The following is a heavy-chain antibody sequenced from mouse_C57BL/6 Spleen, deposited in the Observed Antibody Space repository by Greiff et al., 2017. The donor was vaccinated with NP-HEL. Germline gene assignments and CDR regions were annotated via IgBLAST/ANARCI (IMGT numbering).Heavy chain of an antibody. Sequence: EVKLVESGPGLVKPSQSLSLTCSVTGYSITSGYYWNWIRQFPGNKLEWMGYISYDGSNNYNPSLKNRISITRDTSKNQFFLKLNSVTTEDTATYYCAREGSSAGYFDVWGTGTTVTVSS. D-gene: IGHD3-2*02. CDR2: ISYDGSN. V-gene: IGHV3-6*01. CDR1: GYSITSGYY. CDR3: AREGSSAGYFDV. J-gene: IGHJ1*03.